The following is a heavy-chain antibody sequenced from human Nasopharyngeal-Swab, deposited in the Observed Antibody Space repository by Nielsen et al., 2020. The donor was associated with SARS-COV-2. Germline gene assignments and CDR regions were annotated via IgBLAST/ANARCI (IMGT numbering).Heavy chain of an antibody. CDR1: GYSMNSGYY. J-gene: IGHJ6*02. CDR2: IYHSGST. CDR3: ARQGPYDSYGPSKV. D-gene: IGHD5-18*01. V-gene: IGHV4-38-2*01. Sequence: SQTLSLTCAVSGYSMNSGYYWGWIRQPPGKGLEWIGSIYHSGSTYYNPSLKSRVTLSIDTSKNQFSLKLSSVTAADTAVYYCARQGPYDSYGPSKVWGQGTTVTVSS.